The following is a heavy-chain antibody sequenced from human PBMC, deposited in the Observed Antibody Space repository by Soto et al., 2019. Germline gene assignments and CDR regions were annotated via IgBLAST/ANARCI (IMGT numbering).Heavy chain of an antibody. CDR1: GYTFTSYD. J-gene: IGHJ5*02. CDR2: MNPNSGNT. CDR3: AKPAAMRKNWFDP. V-gene: IGHV1-8*01. Sequence: GASVKVSCKASGYTFTSYDINWVRQATGQGLEWMGCMNPNSGNTGYAQKFQGRVTMTRNTSISTAYMELSSLRSEDTAVYYCAKPAAMRKNWFDPWGQGTLVTVSS. D-gene: IGHD2-2*01.